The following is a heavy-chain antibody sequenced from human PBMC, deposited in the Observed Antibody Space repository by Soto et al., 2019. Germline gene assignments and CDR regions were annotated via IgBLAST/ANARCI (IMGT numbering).Heavy chain of an antibody. CDR1: GLAFSTYW. D-gene: IGHD4-4*01. Sequence: EVQLVESGGGLVQPGGSLRLSCTTSGLAFSTYWMGWVRQAPGKGLEWVGNTKPDETETYYADSVEGRFTISRDNAKNSLYLQMNSLRVGDTAVYYCATIGDVTFHYWGQGTPVTVSS. J-gene: IGHJ4*02. CDR3: ATIGDVTFHY. V-gene: IGHV3-7*02. CDR2: TKPDETET.